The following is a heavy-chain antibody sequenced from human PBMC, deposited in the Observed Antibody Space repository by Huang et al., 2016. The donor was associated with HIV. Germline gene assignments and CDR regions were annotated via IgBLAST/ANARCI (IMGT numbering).Heavy chain of an antibody. CDR1: EYTLTELS. V-gene: IGHV1-24*01. CDR3: ATGFDVFFDF. CDR2: FDPESGET. D-gene: IGHD3-9*01. Sequence: QVQLVQSRAEVKKPGASVKVSCKVSEYTLTELSIHWVRQPPGKGIEWMGGFDPESGETISAQKCQGRVTMTEDTSTETAFMERSGLRPEDTAVYYCATGFDVFFDFWGQGTLVTVSS. J-gene: IGHJ4*02.